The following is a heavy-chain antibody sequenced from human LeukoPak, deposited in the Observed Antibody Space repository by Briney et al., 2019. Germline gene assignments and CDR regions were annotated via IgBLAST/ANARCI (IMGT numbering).Heavy chain of an antibody. J-gene: IGHJ5*02. CDR3: ARDDYSRSYNWFDP. D-gene: IGHD3-16*01. CDR1: GGSISRYY. CDR2: TYYSGTT. V-gene: IGHV4-59*01. Sequence: SETLSLNCTVSGGSISRYYWSWIRQPPGKGLECIGYTYYSGTTNYNPSLKSRVTISVDTSKNQFSLKLTSVTAADTAVYYCARDDYSRSYNWFDPWGQGTLVTVSS.